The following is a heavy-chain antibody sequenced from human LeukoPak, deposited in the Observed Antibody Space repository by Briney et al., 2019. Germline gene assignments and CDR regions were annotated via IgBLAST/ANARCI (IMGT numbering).Heavy chain of an antibody. CDR2: IIPILGIA. J-gene: IGHJ6*02. CDR1: GGTFSSYA. Sequence: ASVKVSCKASGGTFSSYAISWVRQAPGQGLEWMGRIIPILGIANYAQKFQGRVTITADKSTSTAYMELSSLRSEDTAVYYCARDTSDLYYYGMDVWGQGTTVTVSS. D-gene: IGHD2-2*01. V-gene: IGHV1-69*04. CDR3: ARDTSDLYYYGMDV.